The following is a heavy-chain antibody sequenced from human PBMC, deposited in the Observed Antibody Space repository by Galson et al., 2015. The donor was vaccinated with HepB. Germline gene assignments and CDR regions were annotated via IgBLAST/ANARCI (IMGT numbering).Heavy chain of an antibody. V-gene: IGHV5-10-1*01. D-gene: IGHD3-22*01. CDR2: IDPSDSYI. J-gene: IGHJ4*02. Sequence: SGAEVKRPGESLRISCKGSGYRFTNYWISWVRQMPGKGLEWMGRIDPSDSYIKYSPSFQGHVTISADKSISIAYLQWSSLKASDTAMYYCATSYYYDSSGYKGAIDYWGQGTLVTVSP. CDR1: GYRFTNYW. CDR3: ATSYYYDSSGYKGAIDY.